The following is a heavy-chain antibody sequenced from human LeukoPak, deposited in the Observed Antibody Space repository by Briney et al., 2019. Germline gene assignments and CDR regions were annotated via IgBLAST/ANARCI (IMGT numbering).Heavy chain of an antibody. Sequence: SETLSLTCTVSGGSVTTYYWSWIRQPPGKGPEWIAYIYNSGSTNYNPSLKSRVTISVDTPKNQVSLRLSSVTAADTAVYYCARHAIYSGDYSFWFDPWGLGTLVTVSS. V-gene: IGHV4-59*08. CDR3: ARHAIYSGDYSFWFDP. CDR2: IYNSGST. CDR1: GGSVTTYY. D-gene: IGHD1-26*01. J-gene: IGHJ5*02.